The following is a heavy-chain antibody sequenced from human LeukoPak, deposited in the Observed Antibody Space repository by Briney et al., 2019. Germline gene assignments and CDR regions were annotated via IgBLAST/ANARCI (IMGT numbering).Heavy chain of an antibody. CDR2: IWYDGSNT. Sequence: PGGSLRLSCAASGFTFSSYGMHWVRQAPGKGLEWVADIWYDGSNTDDADSVKGRFTISRDNSKNTLYLQMNSLKTEDTAVYYCTTDKFYDYVWGSYRYYFDYWGQGTLVTVSS. CDR1: GFTFSSYG. D-gene: IGHD3-16*02. J-gene: IGHJ4*02. CDR3: TTDKFYDYVWGSYRYYFDY. V-gene: IGHV3-33*01.